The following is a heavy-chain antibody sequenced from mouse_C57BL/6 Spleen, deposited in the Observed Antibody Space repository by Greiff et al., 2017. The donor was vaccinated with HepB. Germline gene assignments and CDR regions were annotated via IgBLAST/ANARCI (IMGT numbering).Heavy chain of an antibody. CDR2: IHPNSVST. Sequence: QVQLQQPGAELVKPGASVKLSCKASGYTFTSYWMHWVKQRPGQGLEWIGMIHPNSVSTNYNEKFKSKATLTVDKSSSTAYMKLSSLTSEDSAVYYCARVGAYYFDYWGQGTTLTVSS. CDR1: GYTFTSYW. V-gene: IGHV1-64*01. CDR3: ARVGAYYFDY. J-gene: IGHJ2*01.